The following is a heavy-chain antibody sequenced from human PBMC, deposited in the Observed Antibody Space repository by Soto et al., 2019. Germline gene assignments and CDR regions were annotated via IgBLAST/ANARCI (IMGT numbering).Heavy chain of an antibody. CDR1: RFTLSNYW. J-gene: IGHJ4*02. CDR2: IKSDGSYT. Sequence: GGSLRLSCEASRFTLSNYWMHWVRHAPGKGLVWVSRIKSDGSYTSYADSVKGRFTISRDSAKNTVYLQMDSLTVEDTAVYYCEWSYWPVVNFWGQGIVVTVSS. CDR3: EWSYWPVVNF. V-gene: IGHV3-74*01. D-gene: IGHD1-26*01.